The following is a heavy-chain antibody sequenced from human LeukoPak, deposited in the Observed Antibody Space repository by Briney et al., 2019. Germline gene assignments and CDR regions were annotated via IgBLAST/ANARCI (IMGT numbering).Heavy chain of an antibody. D-gene: IGHD6-13*01. Sequence: PGGSLRLSCAASGFTFSSYAMSWVRQAPGKGLEWVSAISGSGGSTYYADSVKGRFTISRDNAKNSLYLQMNSLRAEDTAVYYCAREGVYSRSFDYWGQGTLVTVSS. V-gene: IGHV3-23*01. CDR3: AREGVYSRSFDY. CDR2: ISGSGGST. J-gene: IGHJ4*02. CDR1: GFTFSSYA.